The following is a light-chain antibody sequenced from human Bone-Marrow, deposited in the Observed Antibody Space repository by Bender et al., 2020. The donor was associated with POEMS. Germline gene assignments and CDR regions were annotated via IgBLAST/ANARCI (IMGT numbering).Light chain of an antibody. Sequence: QSALTQPASVSGSPGQSITISCTGTSSDVGSHNLVSWYQQYPGKAPKLMIFEDSTRPSGVSSRFSGSKSGNTASLTISVLQADDEADYYCCSYAGSYTYWVFGGGTQLTVL. CDR1: SSDVGSHNL. J-gene: IGLJ3*02. CDR2: EDS. CDR3: CSYAGSYTYWV. V-gene: IGLV2-23*01.